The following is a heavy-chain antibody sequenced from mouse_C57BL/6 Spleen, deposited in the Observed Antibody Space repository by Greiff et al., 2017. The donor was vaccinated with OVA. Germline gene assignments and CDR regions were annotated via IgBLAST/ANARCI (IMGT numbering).Heavy chain of an antibody. V-gene: IGHV1-72*01. CDR1: GYTFTSYW. CDR2: IDPNSGGT. CDR3: ARWGYYGSSSYWYFDV. D-gene: IGHD1-1*01. Sequence: KQSCTASGYTFTSYWMHWVKPRPGLGLEWIGRIDPNSGGTKYNEKFKSKATLTVDKPSSTAYMQLSSLTPEDAAVYYCARWGYYGSSSYWYFDVWGTGTTVTVSS. J-gene: IGHJ1*03.